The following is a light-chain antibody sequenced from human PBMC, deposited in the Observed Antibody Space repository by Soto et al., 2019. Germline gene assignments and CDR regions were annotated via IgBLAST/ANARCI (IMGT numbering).Light chain of an antibody. CDR3: TVWDDSLRGRL. CDR1: SSSVESNY. J-gene: IGLJ2*01. CDR2: KNN. Sequence: QSVLTQPPSASGTPGQRVTISCSGTSSSVESNYVYWYQQLPGTAPRLLIYKNNKRPSGVPDRFSGSKSGTSASLAISALRPEDEADYYCTVWDDSLRGRLFGGGTKLTVL. V-gene: IGLV1-47*01.